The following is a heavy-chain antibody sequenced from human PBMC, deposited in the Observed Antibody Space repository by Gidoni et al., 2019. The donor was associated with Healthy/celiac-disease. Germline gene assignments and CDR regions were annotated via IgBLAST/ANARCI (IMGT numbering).Heavy chain of an antibody. CDR1: GFTFSSYD. CDR2: IWYDGSNK. CDR3: ARGPLHAYDSSGYYPY. D-gene: IGHD3-22*01. J-gene: IGHJ4*02. V-gene: IGHV3-33*01. Sequence: QVQLVESGGGLVQPGRSLSPPCAASGFTFSSYDMHWVRPAPGTGLVWGAVIWYDGSNKYYADSVKGRFTISRDNSKNTLYLQMNSLRAEDTAVYYCARGPLHAYDSSGYYPYWGQGTLVTVSS.